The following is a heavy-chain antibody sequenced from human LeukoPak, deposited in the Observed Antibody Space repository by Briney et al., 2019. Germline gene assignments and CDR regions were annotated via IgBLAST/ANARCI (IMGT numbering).Heavy chain of an antibody. CDR3: AKVLLSSGWYSFPFDY. Sequence: PGGSLRLSCAASGFTFSSYAMSWVRQAPGKGLEWVSAISGSGGSTYYADSVKGRFTISRDNSKNTLYLQMNSLRAEDTAVYYCAKVLLSSGWYSFPFDYWGQGTLVTVSS. J-gene: IGHJ4*02. D-gene: IGHD6-19*01. V-gene: IGHV3-23*01. CDR2: ISGSGGST. CDR1: GFTFSSYA.